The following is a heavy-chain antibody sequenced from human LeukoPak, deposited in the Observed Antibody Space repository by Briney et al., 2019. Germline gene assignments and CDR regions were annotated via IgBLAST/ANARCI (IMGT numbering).Heavy chain of an antibody. CDR2: INHSGST. CDR1: GGSFSGYY. Sequence: SGTLSLTCAVYGGSFSGYYWSWIRQPPGKGLEWIGEINHSGSTNYNPSLKSRVTISVDTSKNQFSLKLSSVTAADTAVYYCARGVMGPAAIQYFQHWGQGTLVTVSS. D-gene: IGHD2-2*01. V-gene: IGHV4-34*01. J-gene: IGHJ1*01. CDR3: ARGVMGPAAIQYFQH.